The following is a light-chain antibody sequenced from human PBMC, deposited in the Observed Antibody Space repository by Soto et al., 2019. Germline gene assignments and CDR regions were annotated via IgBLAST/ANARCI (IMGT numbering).Light chain of an antibody. CDR2: GAS. J-gene: IGKJ1*01. Sequence: EIVMTQSAASLSVSPGERVTLSCRSSQSVSSRLAWYHQKPGQSPRILIYGASTRATGIPARFSGSGSGTEFTLTISSLQSEDFGLYYCHQYNTFWTLGQGTKVDIK. V-gene: IGKV3-15*01. CDR3: HQYNTFWT. CDR1: QSVSSR.